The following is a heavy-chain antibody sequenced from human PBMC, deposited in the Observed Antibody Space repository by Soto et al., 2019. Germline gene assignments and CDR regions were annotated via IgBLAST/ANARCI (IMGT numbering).Heavy chain of an antibody. V-gene: IGHV1-69*12. D-gene: IGHD2-8*01. Sequence: QVQLVQSGAEVKKPGSSVKVSCKASGGTFSSYAISWVRQAPGQGLEWMGGIIPIFGTANYAQKFQGRVTITADESTSTAYMELSSLRSEDTAVYYCARGLKDIVLTHYYGMDVWGQGTTVTVSS. CDR3: ARGLKDIVLTHYYGMDV. CDR1: GGTFSSYA. J-gene: IGHJ6*02. CDR2: IIPIFGTA.